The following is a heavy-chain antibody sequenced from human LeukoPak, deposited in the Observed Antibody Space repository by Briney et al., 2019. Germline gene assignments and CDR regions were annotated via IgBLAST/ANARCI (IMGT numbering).Heavy chain of an antibody. D-gene: IGHD1-7*01. CDR3: ARGNWNYPFDY. Sequence: GGSLRLSCAASGFTVSSNYMSWVRQAPGKGLEWVSVIYGGGSTYYADSVKGRFTISRDNSKNTLYLQMNSLRAEDTGVYYCARGNWNYPFDYWCQGTLVTVSS. CDR2: IYGGGST. V-gene: IGHV3-53*01. J-gene: IGHJ4*02. CDR1: GFTVSSNY.